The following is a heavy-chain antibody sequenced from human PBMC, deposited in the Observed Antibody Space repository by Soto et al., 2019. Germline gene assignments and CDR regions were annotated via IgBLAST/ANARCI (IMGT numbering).Heavy chain of an antibody. Sequence: ESGGGLVKPGGSLRLSCAASGFTFSDYYMSWIRQAPGKGLEWVSYISSSGSTIYYADSVKGRFTISRDNAKNSLYLQMNCLRAEDTAVYYCAREHDYVWGSYRYRGSGLWDYWGQGTLVTVSS. D-gene: IGHD3-16*02. CDR1: GFTFSDYY. CDR2: ISSSGSTI. J-gene: IGHJ4*02. CDR3: AREHDYVWGSYRYRGSGLWDY. V-gene: IGHV3-11*01.